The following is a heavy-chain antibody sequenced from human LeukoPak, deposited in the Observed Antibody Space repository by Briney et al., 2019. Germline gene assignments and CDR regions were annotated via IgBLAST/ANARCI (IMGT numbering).Heavy chain of an antibody. D-gene: IGHD6-13*01. CDR3: AREGDSSWLHDGFDI. CDR2: IRANNGNT. V-gene: IGHV1-18*01. Sequence: ASVKVSCKASGYTITTYAITWVRQAPGQGLEWMGWIRANNGNTNYAQKLQGRVTMTTDTSTSTAYMELRSLRSDDTAVYYCAREGDSSWLHDGFDIWGQGTMVTVSS. CDR1: GYTITTYA. J-gene: IGHJ3*02.